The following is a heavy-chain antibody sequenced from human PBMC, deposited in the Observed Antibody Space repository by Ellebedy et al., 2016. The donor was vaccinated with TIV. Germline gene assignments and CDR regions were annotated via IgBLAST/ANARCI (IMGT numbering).Heavy chain of an antibody. D-gene: IGHD3-10*01. CDR2: IYHSGNT. J-gene: IGHJ4*02. CDR1: GGSISSHF. Sequence: SETLSLTCSVSGGSISSHFWGWVRQPPGKGLECIGYIYHSGNTNYKPTLKSRVTILVATSKNQFSIELTSVTAADTAIYYCARLGELQFADPMPSSFDYWGQGILVTVSS. CDR3: ARLGELQFADPMPSSFDY. V-gene: IGHV4-59*11.